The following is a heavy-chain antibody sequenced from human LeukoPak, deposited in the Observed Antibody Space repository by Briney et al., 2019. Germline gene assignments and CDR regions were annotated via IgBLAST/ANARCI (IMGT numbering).Heavy chain of an antibody. CDR3: ARGLRWLQPFDY. D-gene: IGHD5-24*01. CDR2: INHSGST. J-gene: IGHJ4*02. Sequence: PSETLSLTCAVYGGSFSGYYWSWIRQPPGKGLEWIGEINHSGSTNYNPSLKSRVTISVDTSKNQFSLKLSSVTAADTAVYYCARGLRWLQPFDYWGQRTLVTVSS. V-gene: IGHV4-34*01. CDR1: GGSFSGYY.